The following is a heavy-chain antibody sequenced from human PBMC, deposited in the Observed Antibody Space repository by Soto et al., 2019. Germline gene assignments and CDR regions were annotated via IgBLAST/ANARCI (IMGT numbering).Heavy chain of an antibody. D-gene: IGHD3-22*01. J-gene: IGHJ4*02. CDR3: ARARYYFDTTGYPVFDY. Sequence: PSETLSLTCTVSGGSISSGGYYWSWIRQHPGKGLEWVGHIFYSGSTYYNPSLKSRVTISGDTSKNQFSLKLSSVTAADTAVYYCARARYYFDTTGYPVFDYWGQGTLVTVSS. V-gene: IGHV4-31*03. CDR2: IFYSGST. CDR1: GGSISSGGYY.